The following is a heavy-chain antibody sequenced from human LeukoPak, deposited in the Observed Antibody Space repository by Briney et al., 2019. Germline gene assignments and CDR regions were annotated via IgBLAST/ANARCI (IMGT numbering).Heavy chain of an antibody. CDR2: ISYDGSNK. D-gene: IGHD6-19*01. CDR3: ASHLKVAGTLDC. CDR1: GFTFSSYA. Sequence: GRSLRLSCAASGFTFSSYAMHWVRQAPGKGLEWVAVISYDGSNKYYADSVKGRFTISRDNSKNTLYLQMNSLRAEDTAVYYCASHLKVAGTLDCWGQGTLVTVSS. V-gene: IGHV3-30-3*01. J-gene: IGHJ4*02.